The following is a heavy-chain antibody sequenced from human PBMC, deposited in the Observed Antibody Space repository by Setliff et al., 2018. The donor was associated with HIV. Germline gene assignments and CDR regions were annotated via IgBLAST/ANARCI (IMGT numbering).Heavy chain of an antibody. CDR1: GGFISSSSYY. CDR3: ARHFPSISLFFGDPGPFDR. J-gene: IGHJ4*02. Sequence: SETLSLTCTVSGGFISSSSYYWGWIRQPPGKGQEWIGSIFNDGRTYYNPPLKSRITIPMDTSTNQFSLKLSSVTAADTAVYFCARHFPSISLFFGDPGPFDRWGQGALVTVSS. CDR2: IFNDGRT. D-gene: IGHD3-10*01. V-gene: IGHV4-39*01.